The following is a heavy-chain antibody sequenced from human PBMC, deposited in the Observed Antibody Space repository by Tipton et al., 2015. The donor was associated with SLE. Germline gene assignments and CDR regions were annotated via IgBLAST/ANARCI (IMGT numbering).Heavy chain of an antibody. CDR3: ARSYSSTWLLFDY. CDR1: GGSISSTSYY. J-gene: IGHJ4*02. D-gene: IGHD6-13*01. Sequence: LTCTVSGGSISSTSYYWGWIRQPPGKGLEWIGSIYYSGSTYYNPSLKSRVTISVDTSKNQFSLKLSSVTAADTAVYYCARSYSSTWLLFDYWGQGTLVTVSS. CDR2: IYYSGST. V-gene: IGHV4-39*01.